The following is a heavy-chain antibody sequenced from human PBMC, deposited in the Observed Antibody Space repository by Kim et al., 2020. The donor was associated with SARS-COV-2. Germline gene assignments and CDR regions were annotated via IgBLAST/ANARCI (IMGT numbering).Heavy chain of an antibody. CDR1: GGSFSGYY. J-gene: IGHJ3*02. CDR3: ARGGHSTDYGADGVISFDI. V-gene: IGHV4-34*01. D-gene: IGHD4-17*01. Sequence: SETLSLTCAVYGGSFSGYYWSWIRQPPGKGLEWIGEINHSGSTNYNPSLKSRVTISVDTSKNQFSLKLSSVTAADTAVYYCARGGHSTDYGADGVISFDIWGQGTLVTVSS. CDR2: INHSGST.